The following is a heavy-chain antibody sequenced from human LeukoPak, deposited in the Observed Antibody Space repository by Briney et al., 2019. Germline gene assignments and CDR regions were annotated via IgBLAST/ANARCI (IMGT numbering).Heavy chain of an antibody. D-gene: IGHD6-19*01. Sequence: ASVTVSCTASGYTFTSYGISWVRQAPGQGLEWMGWISAYNGNTNYAQKLQGRVTMTTDTSTSTAYMELRSLRSDDTAVYYCAREPSGWYGSTYWGQGTLVTVSS. J-gene: IGHJ4*02. CDR3: AREPSGWYGSTY. V-gene: IGHV1-18*01. CDR1: GYTFTSYG. CDR2: ISAYNGNT.